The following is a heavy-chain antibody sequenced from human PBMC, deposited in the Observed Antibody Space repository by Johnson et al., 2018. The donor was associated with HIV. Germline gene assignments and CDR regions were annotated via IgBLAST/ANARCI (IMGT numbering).Heavy chain of an antibody. Sequence: QVQLVESGGGVVQPGRSLRLSCAASGFTFHDSYMSWIRQAPGKGLEWISYISGSGGTMYSADSVKGRSTISRDNAKNKLYLQMDSLRAEDTAVYYCAKSDVVVIPEGAFDIWGQGTMVTVSS. CDR1: GFTFHDSY. D-gene: IGHD2-21*01. CDR3: AKSDVVVIPEGAFDI. CDR2: ISGSGGTM. J-gene: IGHJ3*02. V-gene: IGHV3-11*04.